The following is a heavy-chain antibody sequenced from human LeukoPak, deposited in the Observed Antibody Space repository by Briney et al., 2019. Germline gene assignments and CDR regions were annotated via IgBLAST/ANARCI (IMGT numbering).Heavy chain of an antibody. CDR3: ARGITRVHNYYYYYMDV. D-gene: IGHD7-27*01. Sequence: GGSLRLSCAASGFTVSSNYMSWVRQAPGKGLEWVSVIYSGGTTYYADSVKRRFSISRDNSKNTLYLQMNSLRADDTAVYYCARGITRVHNYYYYYMDVWGKGTTVTVSS. CDR1: GFTVSSNY. V-gene: IGHV3-53*01. CDR2: IYSGGTT. J-gene: IGHJ6*03.